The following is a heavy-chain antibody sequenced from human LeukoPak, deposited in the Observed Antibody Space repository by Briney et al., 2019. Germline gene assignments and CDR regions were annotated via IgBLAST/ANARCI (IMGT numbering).Heavy chain of an antibody. CDR1: GYTLTELS. V-gene: IGHV1-24*01. D-gene: IGHD3-22*01. CDR3: ATTFNYYDSRGLQYFDL. Sequence: ASVKVSCKVSGYTLTELSMHWVRQAPGKGLEWMGGFDPEDGETIYAQKFQGRVTMTEDTSTSTAYMELRSLRSDDTALYYCATTFNYYDSRGLQYFDLWGRGTLVTVSS. CDR2: FDPEDGET. J-gene: IGHJ2*01.